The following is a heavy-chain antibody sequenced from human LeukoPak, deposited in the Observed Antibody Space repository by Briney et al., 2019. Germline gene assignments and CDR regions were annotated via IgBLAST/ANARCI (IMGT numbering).Heavy chain of an antibody. Sequence: PGGSLRLSCAASGFTFSSYSMNWVRQAPGKGLEWVSSISSSSSYIYYADSVKGRFTISRDNAKNSLYLQMNSLRAEDTAVYYCARVGITMVRGGYYFDYWGQGTLVTVSS. CDR3: ARVGITMVRGGYYFDY. CDR1: GFTFSSYS. D-gene: IGHD3-10*01. V-gene: IGHV3-21*01. CDR2: ISSSSSYI. J-gene: IGHJ4*02.